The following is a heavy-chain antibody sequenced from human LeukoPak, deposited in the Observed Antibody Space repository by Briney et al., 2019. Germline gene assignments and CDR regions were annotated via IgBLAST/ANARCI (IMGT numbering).Heavy chain of an antibody. D-gene: IGHD3-3*01. Sequence: GGSLRLSCAASGFTFSSYAMHWVRQAPGKGLEWVTFIRYDGSNKYYADSVKGRFTISRDNSKNTLYLQMNSLRAEDTAVYYCAKGSKEVLFTRDHYMDVWGKGTTVTISS. CDR3: AKGSKEVLFTRDHYMDV. V-gene: IGHV3-30*02. J-gene: IGHJ6*03. CDR1: GFTFSSYA. CDR2: IRYDGSNK.